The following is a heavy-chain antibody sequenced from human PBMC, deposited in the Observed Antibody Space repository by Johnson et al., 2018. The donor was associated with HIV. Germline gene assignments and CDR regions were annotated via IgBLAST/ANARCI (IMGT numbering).Heavy chain of an antibody. V-gene: IGHV3-53*01. J-gene: IGHJ3*02. CDR2: IYSGGRT. CDR1: GFTVSSNY. D-gene: IGHD3-10*01. CDR3: ARSRFREPAAFDI. Sequence: VQLVESGGGLIQPGGSLRLSCAASGFTVSSNYMSWVRQAPGKGLEWVSIIYSGGRTYYADSVKGRFTVSRDNSKNTLYLQMSSLRAEDTAVYYCARSRFREPAAFDIWGQGTMVTVSS.